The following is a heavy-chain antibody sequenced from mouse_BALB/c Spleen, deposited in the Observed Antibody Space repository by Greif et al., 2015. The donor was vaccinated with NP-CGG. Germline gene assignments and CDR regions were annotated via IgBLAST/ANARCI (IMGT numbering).Heavy chain of an antibody. Sequence: QVQLQQSGAELAKPGASVKMSCKASGYTFTSYWMHWVKQRPGQGLEWIGYINPSTGYTEYNQKFKDKATLTADKSSSTAYMQLSSLTSEDSAVYYCARDYDYWYFDDWGAGTTVTVSS. CDR3: ARDYDYWYFDD. D-gene: IGHD2-4*01. CDR1: GYTFTSYW. CDR2: INPSTGYT. J-gene: IGHJ1*01. V-gene: IGHV1-7*01.